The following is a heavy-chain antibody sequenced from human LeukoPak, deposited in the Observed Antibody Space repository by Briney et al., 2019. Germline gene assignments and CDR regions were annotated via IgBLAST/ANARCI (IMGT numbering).Heavy chain of an antibody. Sequence: GASVKVSCKASGYTFTSYDINWVRQATGQGLEWMGWMNPNSGNTGYAQKFQGRVTITRNTSISTAYMELSSLRSEDTAVYYCARDLFPNLAAAGTVWGQGTLVTVSS. CDR2: MNPNSGNT. V-gene: IGHV1-8*03. J-gene: IGHJ4*02. CDR3: ARDLFPNLAAAGTV. D-gene: IGHD6-13*01. CDR1: GYTFTSYD.